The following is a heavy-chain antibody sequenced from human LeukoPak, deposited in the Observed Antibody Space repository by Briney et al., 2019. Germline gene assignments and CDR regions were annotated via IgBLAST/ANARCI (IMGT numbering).Heavy chain of an antibody. CDR2: INPNSGGT. V-gene: IGHV1-2*02. D-gene: IGHD3-22*01. CDR3: ARGDLDYYDSRVDAFDI. Sequence: VASVKVSCKASGYTFTGYYIHWVRQAPGQGLEWMGWINPNSGGTNYAQKFQGRVTMTRDTSISTAYMELSRLRSEDTAVYYCARGDLDYYDSRVDAFDIWGQGTMVTVSS. CDR1: GYTFTGYY. J-gene: IGHJ3*02.